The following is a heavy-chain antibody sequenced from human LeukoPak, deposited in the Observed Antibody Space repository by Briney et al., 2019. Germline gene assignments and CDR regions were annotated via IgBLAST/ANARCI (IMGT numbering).Heavy chain of an antibody. CDR3: AKGSEFGELLPPFDY. Sequence: GESLRLSCAASGFTFSSYGMHWVRQAPGKGLEWVAVMSYDGSNKYYADSVKGRFTISRDNSKNTLYLQMNSLRAEDTAVYYCAKGSEFGELLPPFDYWGQGTLVTVSS. J-gene: IGHJ4*02. V-gene: IGHV3-30*18. CDR2: MSYDGSNK. CDR1: GFTFSSYG. D-gene: IGHD3-10*01.